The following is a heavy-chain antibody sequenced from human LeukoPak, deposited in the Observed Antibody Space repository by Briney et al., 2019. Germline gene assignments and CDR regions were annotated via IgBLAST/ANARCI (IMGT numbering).Heavy chain of an antibody. CDR3: TGGTGSYHGNDY. CDR1: GYTFTGYY. J-gene: IGHJ4*02. V-gene: IGHV1-2*06. D-gene: IGHD1-26*01. CDR2: INPNNGAT. Sequence: GASVKVSCTASGYTFTGYYMHWVRQPPGQGLEWMGRINPNNGATNYAQKLQGRVTITGDTSISTAYMELSTLRSDDTAVYYCTGGTGSYHGNDYWGQGTLVTVSS.